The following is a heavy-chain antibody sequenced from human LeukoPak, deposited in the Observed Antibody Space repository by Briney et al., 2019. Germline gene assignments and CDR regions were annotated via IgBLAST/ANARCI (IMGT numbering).Heavy chain of an antibody. V-gene: IGHV1-69*04. CDR2: IIPILGIA. CDR3: ARVIITADY. J-gene: IGHJ4*02. CDR1: GGTFSSYA. D-gene: IGHD3-22*01. Sequence: SVKVSCKASGGTFSSYAISWVRQAPGQGLEWMGRIIPILGIANYAQKFQGRVTMTRDTSISTAYMELSRLRSDDTAVYYCARVIITADYWGQGTLVTVSS.